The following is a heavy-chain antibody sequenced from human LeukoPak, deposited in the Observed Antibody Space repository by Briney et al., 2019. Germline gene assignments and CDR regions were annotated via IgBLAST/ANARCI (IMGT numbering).Heavy chain of an antibody. J-gene: IGHJ4*02. Sequence: PSETLSLTCTVSGGSISSYYWSWIRQPAGKGLEWIGRIYTSGSTNYNPSLKSRVTISVDTSKNQFSLKLSSVTAADTAVYYCARRQYQLLLSNFDYWGQGTLVTVSS. CDR1: GGSISSYY. CDR3: ARRQYQLLLSNFDY. D-gene: IGHD2-2*01. V-gene: IGHV4-4*07. CDR2: IYTSGST.